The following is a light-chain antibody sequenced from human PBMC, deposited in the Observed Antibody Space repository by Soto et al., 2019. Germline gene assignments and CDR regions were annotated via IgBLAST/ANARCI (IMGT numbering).Light chain of an antibody. J-gene: IGKJ1*01. CDR1: QSVISY. CDR2: GAS. CDR3: QQYNNWPRT. Sequence: EIVLTQSPATLSLSPGEIASLSFSASQSVISYLALYQQTPGQAPRLLIYGASTRATGIPARFSGSGSGTEFTLTISSLQSEDFAVYYCQQYNNWPRTVGQGTKVDI. V-gene: IGKV3-15*01.